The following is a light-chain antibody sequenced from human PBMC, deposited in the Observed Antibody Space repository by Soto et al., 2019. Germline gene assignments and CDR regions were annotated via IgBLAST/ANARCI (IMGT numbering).Light chain of an antibody. CDR3: CSYAGSYTRV. V-gene: IGLV2-11*01. J-gene: IGLJ3*02. CDR2: DVT. Sequence: QSALTQPRSVSGSPGQSVTISCTGTSSDVGGYNFVSWYQQHPGKAPKLMLYDVTKRPSGVPDRFSGSKSGNTASLTISRLQAEDEGDYCCCSYAGSYTRVFGGGTQLTVL. CDR1: SSDVGGYNF.